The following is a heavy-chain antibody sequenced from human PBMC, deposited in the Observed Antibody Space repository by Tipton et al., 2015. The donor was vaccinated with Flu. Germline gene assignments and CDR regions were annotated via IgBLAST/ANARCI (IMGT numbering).Heavy chain of an antibody. D-gene: IGHD1-26*01. CDR2: INGGNGNT. J-gene: IGHJ6*02. CDR1: GYTFASYA. Sequence: QSGAEVKKPGASVKVSCKASGYTFASYAMHWVRQAPGQRLEWMGWINGGNGNTKYSQEFQGRVTITRDTSASTVYMELSSLRSEDVAVYYCARDGPGPLTYSVTYFGGMDVGGQGTTVTVSS. CDR3: ARDGPGPLTYSVTYFGGMDV. V-gene: IGHV1-3*03.